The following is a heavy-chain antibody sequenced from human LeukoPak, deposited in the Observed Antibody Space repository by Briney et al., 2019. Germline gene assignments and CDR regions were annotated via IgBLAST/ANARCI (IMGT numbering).Heavy chain of an antibody. CDR3: ARALGSITGAFSSPYYHYYYMDV. Sequence: PSETLSLTCAVYGGSFSGYYWSWIRQPPGKGLEWIGEINHSGSTNYNPSLKSRVTISVDTSKNQFSLKLSSVTAADRAVYYCARALGSITGAFSSPYYHYYYMDVWGKGTTVTVSS. D-gene: IGHD1-20*01. V-gene: IGHV4-34*01. CDR1: GGSFSGYY. CDR2: INHSGST. J-gene: IGHJ6*03.